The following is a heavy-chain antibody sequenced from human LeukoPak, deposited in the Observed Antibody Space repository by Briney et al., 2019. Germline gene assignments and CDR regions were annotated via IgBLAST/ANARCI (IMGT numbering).Heavy chain of an antibody. D-gene: IGHD4-17*01. CDR2: ISGSGGST. Sequence: GGSLRLSCAASGFTFSSFAMSWVRQAPGKGLEWVSTISGSGGSTYYADSVKGRSTISRDNSKNTLYLQMNSLRAEDTAVYYCAKLDYGDYHFDYWGQGTLVTVSS. J-gene: IGHJ4*02. CDR1: GFTFSSFA. CDR3: AKLDYGDYHFDY. V-gene: IGHV3-23*01.